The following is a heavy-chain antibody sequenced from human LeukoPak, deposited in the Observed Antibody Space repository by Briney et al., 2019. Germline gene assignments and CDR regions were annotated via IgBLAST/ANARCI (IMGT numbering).Heavy chain of an antibody. J-gene: IGHJ4*02. Sequence: GGSLRLSCAASGFTLSGYAMSWVRQAPGKGLEWVSSISGSGYNTYYANSVKGRFSISRDNSKNTLDLQMNSLRAEDTAVYYCAKDYIGYDQDFDYWGQGTLVTVSS. V-gene: IGHV3-23*01. D-gene: IGHD2-2*01. CDR2: ISGSGYNT. CDR3: AKDYIGYDQDFDY. CDR1: GFTLSGYA.